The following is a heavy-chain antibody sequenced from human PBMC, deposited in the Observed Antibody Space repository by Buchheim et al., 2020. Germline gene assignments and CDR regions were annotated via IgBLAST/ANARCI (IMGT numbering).Heavy chain of an antibody. D-gene: IGHD5-12*01. Sequence: QVQLQQWGAGLLKPSETLSLTCAVYGGSFSGYYWSWIRQPPGKGLEWIGEINHSGSTNYNPSLKSRVTISVDTSKNQFSLKLSSVTAADTAVYYCARGGYSGYDLFLGHYYGMDVWGQGTT. CDR3: ARGGYSGYDLFLGHYYGMDV. CDR1: GGSFSGYY. J-gene: IGHJ6*02. CDR2: INHSGST. V-gene: IGHV4-34*01.